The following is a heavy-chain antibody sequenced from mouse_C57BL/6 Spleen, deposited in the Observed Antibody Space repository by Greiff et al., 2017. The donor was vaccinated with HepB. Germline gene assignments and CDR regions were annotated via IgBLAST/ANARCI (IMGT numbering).Heavy chain of an antibody. CDR2: INPSSGYT. CDR1: GYTFTSYW. D-gene: IGHD2-5*01. J-gene: IGHJ4*01. CDR3: ARSEAYYSNYDAMDY. Sequence: VQLQESGAELAKPGASVKLSCKASGYTFTSYWMHWVKQRPGQGLEWIGNINPSSGYTKYNQKFKDKATLTADKSTSTAYMQLSSLTYEDSAVYYCARSEAYYSNYDAMDYWGQGTSVTVSS. V-gene: IGHV1-7*01.